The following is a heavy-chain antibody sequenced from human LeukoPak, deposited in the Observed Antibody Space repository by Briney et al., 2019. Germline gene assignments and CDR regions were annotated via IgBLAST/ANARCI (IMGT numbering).Heavy chain of an antibody. Sequence: GGSLRLSCAASGFTFSSYWMHWVRQAPGKRLVWVSRINTDGSSTNYADSVKGRFTISRDNAKNTLYLQMNSLRAEDTAVYYCARDPGEPFLRYSSNTEGYFDYWGQGTLVTVSS. D-gene: IGHD6-13*01. CDR2: INTDGSST. CDR1: GFTFSSYW. V-gene: IGHV3-74*01. J-gene: IGHJ4*02. CDR3: ARDPGEPFLRYSSNTEGYFDY.